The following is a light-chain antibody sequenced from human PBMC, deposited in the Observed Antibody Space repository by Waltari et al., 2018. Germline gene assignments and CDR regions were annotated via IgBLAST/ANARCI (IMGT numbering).Light chain of an antibody. J-gene: IGLJ2*01. CDR1: SSDIGRYNY. CDR2: EVS. V-gene: IGLV2-14*01. Sequence: QSALTQPASVSGSPGQAITISCTGTSSDIGRYNYVSWYQQHPGNAPKLVISEVSNRPSVVSNRFSGSKSGNTASLTISGLQAEDGAHYYCSSYTNSGNVVFGGGTKLTVL. CDR3: SSYTNSGNVV.